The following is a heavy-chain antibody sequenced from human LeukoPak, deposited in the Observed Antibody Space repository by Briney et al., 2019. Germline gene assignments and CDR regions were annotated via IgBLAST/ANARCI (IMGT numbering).Heavy chain of an antibody. CDR3: ARVSGDFWSGYSFDS. Sequence: PGGSLRLSCAASGFTFSNYWMHWVRQAPGKGLVWVSRVGSDESNTDYADAVKGRFTISRDNAKDTLYLEMNSLRAEDMAVYYCARVSGDFWSGYSFDSWGQGTLVVVSS. D-gene: IGHD3-3*01. V-gene: IGHV3-74*01. CDR1: GFTFSNYW. CDR2: VGSDESNT. J-gene: IGHJ4*02.